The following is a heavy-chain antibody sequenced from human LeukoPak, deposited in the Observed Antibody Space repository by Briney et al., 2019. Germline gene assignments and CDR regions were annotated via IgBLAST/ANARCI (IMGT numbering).Heavy chain of an antibody. CDR2: INHSGST. CDR3: ARRDIVVVPAALDY. J-gene: IGHJ4*02. CDR1: GGSFSGYY. Sequence: PSETLSLTCAVYGGSFSGYYWSWIRQPPGKGLEWIGEINHSGSTNYNPSLKSRVTISVDTSKNQFSLKLSSVTAADTAVYYCARRDIVVVPAALDYWGQGTLVTVSS. V-gene: IGHV4-34*01. D-gene: IGHD2-2*01.